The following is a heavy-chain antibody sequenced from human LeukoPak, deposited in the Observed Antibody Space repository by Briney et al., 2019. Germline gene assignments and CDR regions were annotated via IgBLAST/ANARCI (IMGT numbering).Heavy chain of an antibody. Sequence: SGFTXXXYSXXWXRQAXGXGLEWXXXXXSSSSYIYYADSVKGRFTISRDNAKNSLYLQMNSLRAEDTAVYYCARFMKYQLLLDTTLDYWGQGTLVTVSS. D-gene: IGHD2-2*01. CDR3: ARFMKYQLLLDTTLDY. J-gene: IGHJ4*02. CDR1: GFTXXXYS. V-gene: IGHV3-21*01. CDR2: XXSSSSYI.